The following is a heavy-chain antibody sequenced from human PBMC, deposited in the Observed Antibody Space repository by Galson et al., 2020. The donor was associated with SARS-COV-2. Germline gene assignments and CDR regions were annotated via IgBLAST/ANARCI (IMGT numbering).Heavy chain of an antibody. CDR2: IHTTGRT. J-gene: IGHJ4*02. CDR1: GGYISSYY. V-gene: IGHV4-4*07. D-gene: IGHD3-10*01. CDR3: ARGFGDFDY. Sequence: SQTLSLTCTVSGGYISSYYWTWIRQPAGKGLEWLGRIHTTGRTKYNPSLKSRVTMSIDTSKNQFSLKLSSVTAADTAVYYCARGFGDFDYWGQGTLVTVSS.